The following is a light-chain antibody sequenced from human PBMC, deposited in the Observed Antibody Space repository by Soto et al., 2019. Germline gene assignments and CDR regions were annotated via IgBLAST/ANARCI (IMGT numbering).Light chain of an antibody. J-gene: IGKJ5*01. V-gene: IGKV1-39*01. CDR2: AES. CDR1: QTINNN. Sequence: DIQMTQSPPSLSASVGDRVTIYCRSSQTINNNLNRYQQKTGKATTLLIYAESSLQSGVQSRLSGSGSGTDFTLTISSLQPEDFATYYCQQSYSTAITFGQGTRLEI. CDR3: QQSYSTAIT.